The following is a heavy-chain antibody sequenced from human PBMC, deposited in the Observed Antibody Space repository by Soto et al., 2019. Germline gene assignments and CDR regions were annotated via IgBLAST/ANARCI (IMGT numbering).Heavy chain of an antibody. J-gene: IGHJ5*02. CDR2: INHSGST. Sequence: SETLSLTCAVYGGSFSGYYWSWIRQPPGKGLEWIGEINHSGSTNYNPSLKSRVTISVDTSKNQFSLKLSSVTAADTAVYYCARVGIRRYYYDSSGYRQPYNWFDPWGQGTLVTVS. CDR1: GGSFSGYY. V-gene: IGHV4-34*01. CDR3: ARVGIRRYYYDSSGYRQPYNWFDP. D-gene: IGHD3-22*01.